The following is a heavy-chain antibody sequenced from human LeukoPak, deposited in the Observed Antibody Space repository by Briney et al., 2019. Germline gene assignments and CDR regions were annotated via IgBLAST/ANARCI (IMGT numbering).Heavy chain of an antibody. D-gene: IGHD3-16*01. V-gene: IGHV4-59*01. J-gene: IGHJ3*02. CDR2: VFDSGGT. CDR3: ARARYANAWYAFDI. Sequence: SETLSLTCTVSGGSISNYWWSWIRQPPGKGLEWIGYVFDSGGTNYNPSLKSRVTISVDTSKKQFSLKLSSVTAADTAVYYCARARYANAWYAFDIWGQGTMVTVSS. CDR1: GGSISNYW.